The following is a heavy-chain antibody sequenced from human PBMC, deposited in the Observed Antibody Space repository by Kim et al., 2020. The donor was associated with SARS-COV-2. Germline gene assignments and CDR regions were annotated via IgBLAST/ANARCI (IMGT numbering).Heavy chain of an antibody. CDR2: GETI. Sequence: GETIDYAAPVKGRFTISRDDSKNTLYLQMNSLKTDDTAVYYCTTFGPLDCWGQGTLVTVSS. D-gene: IGHD3-16*01. V-gene: IGHV3-15*01. CDR3: TTFGPLDC. J-gene: IGHJ4*02.